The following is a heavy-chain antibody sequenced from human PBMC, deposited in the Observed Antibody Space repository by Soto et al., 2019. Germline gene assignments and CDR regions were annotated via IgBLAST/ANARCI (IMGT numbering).Heavy chain of an antibody. Sequence: ASVKVSCKASGYTFTSYYMHWVRQAPGQGLEWMGIINPSGGSTSYAQKFQGRVTMTRDTSTSTVYMELSSLRSEDTAVYYCARDRVTMVRGTRNWFDPRAQRAPVTSPQ. D-gene: IGHD3-10*01. CDR2: INPSGGST. CDR3: ARDRVTMVRGTRNWFDP. V-gene: IGHV1-46*03. J-gene: IGHJ5*02. CDR1: GYTFTSYY.